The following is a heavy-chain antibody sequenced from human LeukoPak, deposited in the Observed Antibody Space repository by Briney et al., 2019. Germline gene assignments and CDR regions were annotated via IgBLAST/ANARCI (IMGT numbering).Heavy chain of an antibody. D-gene: IGHD2-15*01. CDR3: ARVLESGGSCFFDY. CDR1: GGSISSGGNC. J-gene: IGHJ4*02. CDR2: IYQSGSA. V-gene: IGHV4-31*03. Sequence: SPTLSLTCTVSGGSISSGGNCWSWIRQQPGKGLEWFGYIYQSGSAYYDPSLKSRVTISIDTSKSQFSLRLSSVTAADTAVYYCARVLESGGSCFFDYWGQGILVTVSS.